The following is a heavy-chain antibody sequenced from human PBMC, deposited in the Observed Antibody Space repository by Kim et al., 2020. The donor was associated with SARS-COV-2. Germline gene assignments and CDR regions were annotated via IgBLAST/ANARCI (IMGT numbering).Heavy chain of an antibody. CDR3: ARGLRARPLVDY. Sequence: GGSLRLSCAASGFTFNSYTFNWVRRAPGKGLEWVSSIGKNGGFIYYADSVKGRFTVSRNDAENSLFLQIDSLRVDDTAVYYCARGLRARPLVDYWGRGVLVTVSS. CDR2: IGKNGGFI. D-gene: IGHD6-6*01. CDR1: GFTFNSYT. J-gene: IGHJ4*02. V-gene: IGHV3-21*01.